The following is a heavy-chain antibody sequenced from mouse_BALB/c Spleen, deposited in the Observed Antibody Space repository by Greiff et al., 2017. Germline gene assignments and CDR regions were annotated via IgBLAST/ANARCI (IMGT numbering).Heavy chain of an antibody. CDR2: IYPGDGDT. J-gene: IGHJ4*01. V-gene: IGHV1-82*01. D-gene: IGHD2-1*01. CDR3: ARYGNYEGNYAMDY. CDR1: GYAFSSSW. Sequence: QVQLKQSGPELVKPGASVKISCKASGYAFSSSWMNWVKQRPGQGLEWIGRIYPGDGDTNYNGKFKGKATLTADKSSSTAYMQLSSLTSVDSAVYFCARYGNYEGNYAMDYWGQGTSVTVSS.